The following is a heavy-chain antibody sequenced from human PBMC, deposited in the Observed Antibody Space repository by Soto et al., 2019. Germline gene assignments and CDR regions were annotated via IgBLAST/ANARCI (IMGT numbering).Heavy chain of an antibody. Sequence: GGSLRLSCAASGFTFSSYAMHWVRQAPGKGLEWVAVISYDGSNKYYADSVKGRFTISRDNSKNTLYLQMNSLRAEDTVVYYCARGASATRSIAVAMALYYYYGMDVWGQGTTVTVSS. CDR1: GFTFSSYA. J-gene: IGHJ6*02. V-gene: IGHV3-30-3*01. CDR3: ARGASATRSIAVAMALYYYYGMDV. CDR2: ISYDGSNK. D-gene: IGHD6-19*01.